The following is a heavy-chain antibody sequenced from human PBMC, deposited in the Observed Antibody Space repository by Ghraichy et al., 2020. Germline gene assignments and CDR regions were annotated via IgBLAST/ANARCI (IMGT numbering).Heavy chain of an antibody. CDR3: AKNPAAIYYDSSGSYFDY. CDR2: ISGSGGST. J-gene: IGHJ4*02. CDR1: GFTFSSYA. D-gene: IGHD3-22*01. V-gene: IGHV3-23*01. Sequence: GGSLRLSCAASGFTFSSYAMSWVRQAPGKGLEWVSAISGSGGSTYYADSVKGRFTISRDNSKNTLYLQMNSLRAEDTAVYYCAKNPAAIYYDSSGSYFDYWGQGTLVTVSS.